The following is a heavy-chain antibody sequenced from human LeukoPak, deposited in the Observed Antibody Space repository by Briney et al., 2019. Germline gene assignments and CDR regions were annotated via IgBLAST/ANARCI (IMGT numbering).Heavy chain of an antibody. J-gene: IGHJ4*02. CDR3: ARAPMVRGVIEALDY. CDR2: IYSGGST. Sequence: GGSLRLSCAASGFTVSSNYMSWVRQAPGKGLEWVSVIYSGGSTYYADSVKGRFTISRDNSKNTLYLQMNSLRAEDTDVYYCARAPMVRGVIEALDYWGQGTLVTVSS. V-gene: IGHV3-53*01. D-gene: IGHD3-10*01. CDR1: GFTVSSNY.